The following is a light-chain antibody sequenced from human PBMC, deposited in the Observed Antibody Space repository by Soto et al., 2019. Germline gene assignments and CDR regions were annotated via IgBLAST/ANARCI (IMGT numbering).Light chain of an antibody. V-gene: IGKV1-33*01. Sequence: DIQMTQSPSSLSASVGDRVTITCQASQDISNYLNWYQQKPGKPPKLLIYDASNLETGVPSRFSGSGDGTDFTFTISSIQPEDIAKYYCQQYDNLPYTFGQGTKLEIK. J-gene: IGKJ2*01. CDR3: QQYDNLPYT. CDR1: QDISNY. CDR2: DAS.